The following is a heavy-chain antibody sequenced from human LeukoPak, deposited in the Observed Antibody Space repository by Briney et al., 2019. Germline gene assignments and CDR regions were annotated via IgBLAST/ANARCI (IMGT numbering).Heavy chain of an antibody. J-gene: IGHJ4*02. Sequence: LPGGSLRLSCAASGFTFSSYWMSWVRQAPGKGLKWVANIKQDGSEKYYVDSVKGRFTISRDNAKNSLYLQMNSLRAEDTAVYYCARGRAAAVFDYWGQGTLVTVSS. V-gene: IGHV3-7*01. CDR3: ARGRAAAVFDY. CDR1: GFTFSSYW. CDR2: IKQDGSEK. D-gene: IGHD6-13*01.